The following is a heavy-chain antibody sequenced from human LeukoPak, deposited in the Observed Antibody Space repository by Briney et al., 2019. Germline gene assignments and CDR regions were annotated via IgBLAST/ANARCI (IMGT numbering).Heavy chain of an antibody. CDR2: IYTSGST. D-gene: IGHD4-11*01. V-gene: IGHV4-4*09. CDR3: ARARTTVTDYYYYYMDV. J-gene: IGHJ6*03. Sequence: SQTLSLTCTVSGGSISSYYWSWIRQPPGKGLESIGYIYTSGSTNYNPSLKSRVTISVDTSKNQFSLKLSSVTAADTAVYYCARARTTVTDYYYYYMDVWGTGTTVTVSS. CDR1: GGSISSYY.